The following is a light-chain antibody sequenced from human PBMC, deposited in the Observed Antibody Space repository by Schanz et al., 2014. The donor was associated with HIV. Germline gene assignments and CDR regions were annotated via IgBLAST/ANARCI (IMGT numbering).Light chain of an antibody. CDR2: DVN. J-gene: IGLJ3*02. V-gene: IGLV2-11*01. Sequence: QSALTQPRSVSGSPGQSVAISCTGTSSDVGGYNYVSWYQQHPGKAPKLMIYDVNKRPSGVPDRFSGSKSGNTASLTISGLQTDDEGDYYCSSYTSSSTWVFGGGTKLTVL. CDR3: SSYTSSSTWV. CDR1: SSDVGGYNY.